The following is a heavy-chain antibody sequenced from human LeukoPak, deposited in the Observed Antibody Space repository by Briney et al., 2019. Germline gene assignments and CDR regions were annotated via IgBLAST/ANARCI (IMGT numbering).Heavy chain of an antibody. D-gene: IGHD1-14*01. CDR3: ARASKRGAWTTQFFDY. CDR2: INHSGST. Sequence: SETLSLTCAVYGGSFSGYYWSWIRQPPGKGLEWIGEINHSGSTNYNPSLKSRVTISVDTSKNQFSLKLSSVTAADTAVYYCARASKRGAWTTQFFDYWGQGTLVTVSS. J-gene: IGHJ4*02. CDR1: GGSFSGYY. V-gene: IGHV4-34*01.